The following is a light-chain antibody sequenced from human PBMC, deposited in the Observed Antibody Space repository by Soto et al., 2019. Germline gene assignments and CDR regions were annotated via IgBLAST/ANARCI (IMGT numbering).Light chain of an antibody. Sequence: DIQMTQSPTSLSASVGDRVTITCRARQDIRNFVAWYQQQLGKAPKLLIYAASTLQSGLPSRFSGSGSGTDFTLTINSLKPENVATYSCQRYSSVPVFGPGTKVDIK. V-gene: IGKV1-27*01. CDR3: QRYSSVPV. CDR1: QDIRNF. CDR2: AAS. J-gene: IGKJ3*01.